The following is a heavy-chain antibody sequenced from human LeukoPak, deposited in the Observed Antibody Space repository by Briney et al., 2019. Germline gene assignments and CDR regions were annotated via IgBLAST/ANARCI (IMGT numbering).Heavy chain of an antibody. CDR1: GFTFSSYW. CDR2: INWNGGST. J-gene: IGHJ6*03. V-gene: IGHV3-20*04. CDR3: ARGGDHPTFLFQYMDV. Sequence: GGSLRLSCAASGFTFSSYWMSWVRQALGKGLEWVSGINWNGGSTGYADSVKGRFTISRDNAKNSLFLQMNSLRAEDTAVYYCARGGDHPTFLFQYMDVWGKGTTVTVSS. D-gene: IGHD3-16*01.